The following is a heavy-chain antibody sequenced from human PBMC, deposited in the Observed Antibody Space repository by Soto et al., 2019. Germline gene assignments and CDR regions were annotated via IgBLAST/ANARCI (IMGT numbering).Heavy chain of an antibody. CDR2: IVVGSGNT. CDR3: AATPFGSGSYYNGYYYYYGMDV. Sequence: SVKVSCKASGFTYTSSAVQWVRQARGQRLEWIGWIVVGSGNTNYAQKFQERVTITRDMSPRTAYMELSSLRSEDTAVYYCAATPFGSGSYYNGYYYYYGMDVWGQGATVTVSS. V-gene: IGHV1-58*01. D-gene: IGHD3-10*01. CDR1: GFTYTSSA. J-gene: IGHJ6*02.